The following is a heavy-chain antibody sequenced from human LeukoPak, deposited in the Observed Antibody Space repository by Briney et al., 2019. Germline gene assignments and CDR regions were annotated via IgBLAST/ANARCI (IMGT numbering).Heavy chain of an antibody. CDR2: ISYDGSNK. V-gene: IGHV3-30-3*01. CDR1: GFIFSSYA. Sequence: PGGSLRLSCEASGFIFSSYAMHWVRQAPGKGPEWVAVISYDGSNKYYADSVKGRFTISRDNSKNTLYLQMNSLRAEDTAVYYCAREATSSWHGWFDPWGQGTLVTVSS. J-gene: IGHJ5*02. D-gene: IGHD6-13*01. CDR3: AREATSSWHGWFDP.